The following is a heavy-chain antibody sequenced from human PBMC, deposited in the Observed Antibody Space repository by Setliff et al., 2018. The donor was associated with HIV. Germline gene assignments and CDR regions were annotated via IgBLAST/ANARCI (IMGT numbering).Heavy chain of an antibody. CDR1: GGSISTYY. J-gene: IGHJ4*02. CDR3: ARRAANGLFDY. CDR2: IYFTGSS. D-gene: IGHD2-15*01. Sequence: SETLSLTCTVSGGSISTYYWSWIRQPPGKGLEWIGSIYFTGSSDNNPSLKSRVTLSVDTSKHQFSLKLSSVTAADTAVYYCARRAANGLFDYWGQGTLVTVS. V-gene: IGHV4-59*01.